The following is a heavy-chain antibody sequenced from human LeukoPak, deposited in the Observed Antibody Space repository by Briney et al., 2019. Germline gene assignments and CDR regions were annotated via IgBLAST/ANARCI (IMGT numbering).Heavy chain of an antibody. D-gene: IGHD3-10*01. CDR3: ARGKEGSYYKRGWPVDAFDI. J-gene: IGHJ3*02. V-gene: IGHV3-13*01. CDR1: GFTFSSYD. Sequence: GGSLRLSCAASGFTFSSYDMHWVRQATGKGLEWVSAIGTAGDTYYPGSVKGRFTISRENAKNSLYLQMNSLRAGDTAVYYCARGKEGSYYKRGWPVDAFDIWGQGTMVTVSS. CDR2: IGTAGDT.